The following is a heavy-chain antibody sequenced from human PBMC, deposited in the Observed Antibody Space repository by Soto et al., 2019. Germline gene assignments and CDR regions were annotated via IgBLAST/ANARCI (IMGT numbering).Heavy chain of an antibody. V-gene: IGHV4-59*06. J-gene: IGHJ4*02. CDR2: IYYSGST. CDR1: GGSINNYY. Sequence: SETLSLTCTVSGGSINNYYWSWIRQPPGKGLEWIGYIYYSGSTYYNPSLKSRVTISVDTSKNQFSLKLSSVTAADTAVYYCARGTYSSSWYFDYWGQGTLVTVSS. D-gene: IGHD6-13*01. CDR3: ARGTYSSSWYFDY.